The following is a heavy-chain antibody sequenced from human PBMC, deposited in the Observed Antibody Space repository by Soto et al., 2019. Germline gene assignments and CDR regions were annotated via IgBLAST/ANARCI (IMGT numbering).Heavy chain of an antibody. Sequence: GESLKISCKGSGYSFTTYWISWVRQGPGKGLEWMGRIDPSDSNTNYSPSFQGHVTISADNSISTAYLQWSSLKASDTAMYYCARLSGNTAMITLLDYYYHYGMDVWGQGTTVTVSS. CDR3: ARLSGNTAMITLLDYYYHYGMDV. CDR2: IDPSDSNT. V-gene: IGHV5-10-1*01. CDR1: GYSFTTYW. J-gene: IGHJ6*02. D-gene: IGHD5-18*01.